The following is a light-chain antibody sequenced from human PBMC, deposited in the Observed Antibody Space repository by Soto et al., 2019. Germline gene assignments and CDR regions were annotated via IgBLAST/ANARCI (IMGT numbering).Light chain of an antibody. CDR3: GTCDSSLSLFV. CDR2: EGD. V-gene: IGLV1-51*02. J-gene: IGLJ1*01. Sequence: QSVLTQPPSVSAAPGQKVTISCSGSSSNIGNNYVSWYQQLPRTAPKLLIYEGDKRPSGIPDRFSGSKSGTSASLGISGLQAGDEADYYCGTCDSSLSLFVFGTGTKLTVL. CDR1: SSNIGNNY.